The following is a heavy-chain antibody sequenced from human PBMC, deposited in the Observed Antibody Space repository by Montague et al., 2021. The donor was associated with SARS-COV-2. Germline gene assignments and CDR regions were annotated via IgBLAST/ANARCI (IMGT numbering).Heavy chain of an antibody. J-gene: IGHJ6*02. CDR2: IYSSGST. CDR1: GGSISGYY. CDR3: ARDSLVASYYYYGVDV. D-gene: IGHD2-2*01. V-gene: IGHV4-59*13. Sequence: SETLSLTCTVSGGSISGYYYNWIRQPPGKGLEWNGYIYSSGSTNXNPTLKSRVTMSVDTSKNQLSLNLSSVTAADTAVYYCARDSLVASYYYYGVDVWGQGTTVTVAS.